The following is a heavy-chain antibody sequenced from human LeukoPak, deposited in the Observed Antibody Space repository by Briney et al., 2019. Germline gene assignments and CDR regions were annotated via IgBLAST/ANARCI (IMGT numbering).Heavy chain of an antibody. J-gene: IGHJ4*02. D-gene: IGHD3-16*01. CDR1: GFTFSNYW. CDR2: IKEAGSEK. CDR3: ARALTRIYDYVWGSYDY. V-gene: IGHV3-7*04. Sequence: GGSLRLSCAASGFTFSNYWMSWVRQAPGKGLEFMANIKEAGSEKYYVDSVKGRFTISRDNDKNSVHLQMNNLRAEDTAVYYCARALTRIYDYVWGSYDYWGQGTLVTVSS.